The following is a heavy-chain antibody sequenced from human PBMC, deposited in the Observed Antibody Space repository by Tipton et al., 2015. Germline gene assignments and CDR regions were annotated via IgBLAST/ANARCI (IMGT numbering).Heavy chain of an antibody. V-gene: IGHV4-61*01. CDR2: IYYSGVT. CDR1: GASVTGDSYY. D-gene: IGHD3-22*01. Sequence: LRLSCTVSGASVTGDSYYWSWIRQPPGKGLEWIGYIYYSGVTNYNPSLKSRVTISVDTSQNQFSLNLTSLTAADTAVYYCARNPSPSGFYYYHGIDVWGQGATVTVSS. J-gene: IGHJ6*02. CDR3: ARNPSPSGFYYYHGIDV.